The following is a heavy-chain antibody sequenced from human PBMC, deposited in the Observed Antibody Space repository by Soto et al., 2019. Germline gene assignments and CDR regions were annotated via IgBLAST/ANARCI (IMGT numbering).Heavy chain of an antibody. D-gene: IGHD3-22*01. CDR3: ARGFSLYYHDSSGYSLDY. CDR2: IYYSGST. CDR1: GGSISSYY. V-gene: IGHV4-59*01. J-gene: IGHJ4*02. Sequence: SSETLSLTCTVSGGSISSYYWSWIRQPPGKGLEWIGYIYYSGSTNYNPSLTSRVTISVDTSKNQFSLKLSSVNAADTAVYYCARGFSLYYHDSSGYSLDYWGQGTLVT.